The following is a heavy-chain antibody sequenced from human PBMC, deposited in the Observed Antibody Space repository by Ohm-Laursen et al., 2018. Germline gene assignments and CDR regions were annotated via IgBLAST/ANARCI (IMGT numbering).Heavy chain of an antibody. CDR2: IYYSGST. CDR1: GGSISPYY. D-gene: IGHD2-15*01. Sequence: SETLSLTCTVSGGSISPYYWSWFRLPPGKGLEWIGYIYYSGSTNYNPSLKSRVTFSLDTSGNQFSLQLTSATAADTAVYYCAKGGGPGYYYGMDVWGQGATVTVSS. J-gene: IGHJ6*02. V-gene: IGHV4-59*08. CDR3: AKGGGPGYYYGMDV.